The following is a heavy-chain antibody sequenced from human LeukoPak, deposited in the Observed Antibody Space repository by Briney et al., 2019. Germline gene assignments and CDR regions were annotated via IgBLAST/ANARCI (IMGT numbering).Heavy chain of an antibody. D-gene: IGHD1-26*01. CDR1: GFTFSSAW. Sequence: GGSLRLSCAAYGFTFSSAWMSWVRQAPGKGLEWVGRIKTDTDGGTTGYAAPVKGRFTISRDDSTNTLYLQMDRLETEDTASYYCTTLSGLHLDSWGQGARVTISS. CDR2: IKTDTDGGTT. J-gene: IGHJ4*02. CDR3: TTLSGLHLDS. V-gene: IGHV3-15*01.